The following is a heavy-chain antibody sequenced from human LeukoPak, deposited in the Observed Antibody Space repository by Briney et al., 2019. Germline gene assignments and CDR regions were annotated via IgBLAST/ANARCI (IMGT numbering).Heavy chain of an antibody. Sequence: PWASVKVSCKASGYTFTSYDINWVRQATGQGLEWMGWMNPNSGNTGYAQKLQGRVTMTRNTSISTAYMELSSLRSEDTAVYYCARGRKNTIFGVVRHYYYYYMDVWGKGTTVTVSS. V-gene: IGHV1-8*01. D-gene: IGHD3-3*01. CDR1: GYTFTSYD. J-gene: IGHJ6*03. CDR2: MNPNSGNT. CDR3: ARGRKNTIFGVVRHYYYYYMDV.